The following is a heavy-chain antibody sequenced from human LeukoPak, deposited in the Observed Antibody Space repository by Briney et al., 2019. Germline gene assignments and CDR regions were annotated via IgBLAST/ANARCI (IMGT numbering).Heavy chain of an antibody. Sequence: SETLSLTCTVSGGSISSAAYYWGWVRQPPAKGLDWIGSIYYTGTTYYSPSLQTRATLSFDTSKNQFSLNLTSVTATDTAVYFCARRPIAAGNNWFDPWGQGTLVTVSS. J-gene: IGHJ5*02. CDR3: ARRPIAAGNNWFDP. V-gene: IGHV4-39*01. CDR1: GGSISSAAYY. D-gene: IGHD6-13*01. CDR2: IYYTGTT.